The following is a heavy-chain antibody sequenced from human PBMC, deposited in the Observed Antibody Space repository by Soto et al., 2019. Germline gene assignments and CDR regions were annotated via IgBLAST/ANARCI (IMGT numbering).Heavy chain of an antibody. D-gene: IGHD3-3*01. Sequence: GGSLRLSCAASGFTFSSYAMSWVRQAPGKGLEWVSATSGSGGSTYYADSVKGRFTISRDNSKNTLYLQMNSLRAEDTAVYYCAKVIKDFWSGFDYWGQGTLVTVSS. J-gene: IGHJ4*02. CDR3: AKVIKDFWSGFDY. CDR2: TSGSGGST. CDR1: GFTFSSYA. V-gene: IGHV3-23*01.